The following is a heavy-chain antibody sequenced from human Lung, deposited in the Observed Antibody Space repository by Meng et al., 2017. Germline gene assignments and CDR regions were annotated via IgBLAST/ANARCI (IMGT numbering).Heavy chain of an antibody. V-gene: IGHV4-59*01. J-gene: IGHJ4*02. CDR2: ISYSGNT. CDR1: GGSISSYY. D-gene: IGHD3-10*01. Sequence: QVQLQESGPGLVKPSETLSLTCTVSGGSISSYYWSWIRQPPGKGLEWIGYISYSGNTNYNPSLKSRVTISVDTSKNQFSLKLSSVTATDTAVYYCARVRGVKTDYWGQGTLVTVSS. CDR3: ARVRGVKTDY.